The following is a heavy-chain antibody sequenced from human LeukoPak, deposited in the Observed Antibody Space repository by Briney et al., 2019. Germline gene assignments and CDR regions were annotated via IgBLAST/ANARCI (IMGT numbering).Heavy chain of an antibody. J-gene: IGHJ4*02. Sequence: ASVKVSCKASGYTFTGYYMHWVRQAPGQGLEWMGWINPNSGGTNYAQKFQGRVTMTRDASISTAYMELSRLRSDDTAVYYCARGGYYYGSGSYSYWGQGTLVTVSS. V-gene: IGHV1-2*02. CDR3: ARGGYYYGSGSYSY. CDR1: GYTFTGYY. D-gene: IGHD3-10*01. CDR2: INPNSGGT.